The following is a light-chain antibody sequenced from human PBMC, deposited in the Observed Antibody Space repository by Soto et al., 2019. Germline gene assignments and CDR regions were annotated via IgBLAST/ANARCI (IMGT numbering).Light chain of an antibody. J-gene: IGLJ1*01. V-gene: IGLV2-14*01. Sequence: QSALTQPASVSGSPGQSITISCTGTSSDVGGYNYVSWYQQHPGKAPKLMIYDVSNRPPGVSNRFSGSKSGNTASLTISGLQAEDEADYYCCSYTSSSTYVFGTGTKVTVL. CDR1: SSDVGGYNY. CDR3: CSYTSSSTYV. CDR2: DVS.